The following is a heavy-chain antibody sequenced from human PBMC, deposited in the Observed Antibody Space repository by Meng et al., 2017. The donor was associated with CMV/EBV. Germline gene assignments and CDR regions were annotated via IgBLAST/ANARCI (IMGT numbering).Heavy chain of an antibody. V-gene: IGHV4-34*01. J-gene: IGHJ6*02. CDR1: GGSFSGYY. CDR2: INHSGST. CDR3: ARAPPFYGMDV. D-gene: IGHD1-14*01. Sequence: SETLSLTCAVYGGSFSGYYWSWIRQPPGKGLEWIGEINHSGSTNHNPSLKSRVTISVDTSKNQFSLKLSSVTAADTAVYYCARAPPFYGMDVWGQGTTVTVSS.